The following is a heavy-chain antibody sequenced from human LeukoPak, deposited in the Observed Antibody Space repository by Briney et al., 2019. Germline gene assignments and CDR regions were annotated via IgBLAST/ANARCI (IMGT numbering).Heavy chain of an antibody. CDR1: GFTFDDYA. J-gene: IGHJ4*02. Sequence: TGGSLRLSCAASGFTFDDYAMHWVRQAPGKGLEWVSSISWNSGTIGYADSVKGRFTISRDNAKNSLYLQMNSLRPEDTALYYCAKDVDSTWGSIDYWGQGILVTVSS. D-gene: IGHD3-16*01. V-gene: IGHV3-9*01. CDR3: AKDVDSTWGSIDY. CDR2: ISWNSGTI.